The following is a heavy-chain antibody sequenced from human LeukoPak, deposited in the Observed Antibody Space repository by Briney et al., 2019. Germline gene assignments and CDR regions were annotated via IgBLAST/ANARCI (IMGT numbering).Heavy chain of an antibody. CDR3: ARDRTVTTSLFDY. V-gene: IGHV3-20*04. CDR1: GFTFDYYG. CDR2: INWNGGST. J-gene: IGHJ4*02. D-gene: IGHD4-17*01. Sequence: GSLRLSCAASGFTFDYYGMSWVRQAPGKGLEWVSGINWNGGSTSYADSVKGRFTISRDNAKNSLYLQMNSLRAEDTALYYCARDRTVTTSLFDYWGQGTLVTVSS.